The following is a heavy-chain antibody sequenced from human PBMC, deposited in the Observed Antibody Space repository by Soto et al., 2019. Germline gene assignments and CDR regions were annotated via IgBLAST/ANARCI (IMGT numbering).Heavy chain of an antibody. CDR3: AREAVFGLTMHYYYYRDV. CDR1: GFSVSGTY. Sequence: EVQLVESGGGLVQPGGSLRLSCVASGFSVSGTYMSWIRQAPEKGLEWVSVVYRSGDTNYADSVKDRFITSRDTSKNTLYLHLSSLRADDTAVYYCAREAVFGLTMHYYYYRDVWGKGTTVTVSS. V-gene: IGHV3-66*01. D-gene: IGHD3-3*01. CDR2: VYRSGDT. J-gene: IGHJ6*03.